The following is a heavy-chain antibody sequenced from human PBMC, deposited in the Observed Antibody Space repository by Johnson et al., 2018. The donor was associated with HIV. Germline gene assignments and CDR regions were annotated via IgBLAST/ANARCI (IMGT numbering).Heavy chain of an antibody. V-gene: IGHV3-15*01. CDR2: IKSKSDGGTT. D-gene: IGHD6-13*01. CDR1: GFTFSNAW. CDR3: TTDLGSWSAFDI. Sequence: EVQLVESGGGLVKPGGSLRLSCAASGFTFSNAWMSWVRQAPGKGLEWVGRIKSKSDGGTTDYAAPVKGRLTISRDDSKNTLYLQMNSLKTEDTAVYYCTTDLGSWSAFDIWGQGTMVTVSS. J-gene: IGHJ3*02.